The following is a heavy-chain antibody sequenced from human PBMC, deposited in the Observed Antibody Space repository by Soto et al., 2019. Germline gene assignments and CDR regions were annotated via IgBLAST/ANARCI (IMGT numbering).Heavy chain of an antibody. CDR1: GGTFNNYA. CDR2: IIPIFGTA. Sequence: SVKVSCKAFGGTFNNYAINWVRQAPGQGLEWMGGIIPIFGTAKYAQKFQGRVTITADASTSTVYMELSSLRSEDTAVFYCARDAGVATKPTPYYSYYYVMDVWGQGTTVTVSS. CDR3: ARDAGVATKPTPYYSYYYVMDV. V-gene: IGHV1-69*13. D-gene: IGHD5-12*01. J-gene: IGHJ6*02.